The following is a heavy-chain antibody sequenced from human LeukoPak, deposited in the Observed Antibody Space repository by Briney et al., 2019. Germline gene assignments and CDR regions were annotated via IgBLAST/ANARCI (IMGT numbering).Heavy chain of an antibody. CDR3: ARDRGRYCSSTGCDPAFDY. Sequence: GASVKVSCKASGGTFSSYAISWVRQAPGQGLEWMGGIIPIFGTANYAQKFQGRVTITADESTSTAYMELSSLRSEDTAVYYCARDRGRYCSSTGCDPAFDYWGQGTLVTVSS. D-gene: IGHD2-2*01. J-gene: IGHJ4*02. CDR2: IIPIFGTA. V-gene: IGHV1-69*13. CDR1: GGTFSSYA.